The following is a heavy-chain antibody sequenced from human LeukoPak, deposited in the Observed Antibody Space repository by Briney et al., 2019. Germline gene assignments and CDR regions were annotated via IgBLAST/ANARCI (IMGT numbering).Heavy chain of an antibody. D-gene: IGHD6-13*01. CDR3: ARVPLPGIAAAAPNWYFDL. J-gene: IGHJ2*01. CDR2: INHNGNVN. Sequence: GGSLRLSCAASGFTFSSYWMNWARQAPGKGLEWVASINHNGNVNYYVDSVKGRFTISRDNAKNSLYLQINSLRAEDTAVYYCARVPLPGIAAAAPNWYFDLWGCGTLVTASS. V-gene: IGHV3-7*03. CDR1: GFTFSSYW.